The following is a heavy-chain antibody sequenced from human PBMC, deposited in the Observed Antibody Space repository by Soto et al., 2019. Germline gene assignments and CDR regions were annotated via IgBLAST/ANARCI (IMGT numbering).Heavy chain of an antibody. D-gene: IGHD3-10*01. V-gene: IGHV1-69*12. CDR1: GGTFSSYA. Sequence: QVQLVQSGAEVKKPGSSVKVSCKASGGTFSSYAISWVRQAPGQGLEWMGGIIPIFGTANYAQKFQGRVTITADESTSTAYMELSSVRSEDTAVYYCARPLVTAENYYYGMDVWGQGPTVTVSS. CDR2: IIPIFGTA. CDR3: ARPLVTAENYYYGMDV. J-gene: IGHJ6*02.